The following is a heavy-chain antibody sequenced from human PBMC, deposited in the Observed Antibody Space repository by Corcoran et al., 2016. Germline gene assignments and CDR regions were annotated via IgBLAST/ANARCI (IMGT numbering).Heavy chain of an antibody. CDR2: IHYSGST. CDR3: ARHPMAFGGVVVVDY. D-gene: IGHD3-16*02. Sequence: QVQLQESGPGLVKPSETLSLTCSVSGGSISSYYWSWIRQPPGKGLEWIGYIHYSGSTNHNPSLGGRVTISVDTSKNQLSLKLRSVTAADTAVYYCARHPMAFGGVVVVDYWGQGTLVTVSS. J-gene: IGHJ4*02. CDR1: GGSISSYY. V-gene: IGHV4-59*01.